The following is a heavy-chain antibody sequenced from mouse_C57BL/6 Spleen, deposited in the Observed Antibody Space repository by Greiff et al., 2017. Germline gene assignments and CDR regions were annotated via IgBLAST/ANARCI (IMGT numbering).Heavy chain of an antibody. Sequence: EVKVVESGGGLVKPGGSLKLSCAASGFTFSDYGMHWVRQAPEKGLEWVAYISSGSSTIYYADTVKGRFTISRDNAKNTLFLQMTSLRSEDTAMXYCARSNYVDYYAMDYWGQGTSVTVSS. CDR3: ARSNYVDYYAMDY. V-gene: IGHV5-17*01. CDR1: GFTFSDYG. CDR2: ISSGSSTI. D-gene: IGHD2-5*01. J-gene: IGHJ4*01.